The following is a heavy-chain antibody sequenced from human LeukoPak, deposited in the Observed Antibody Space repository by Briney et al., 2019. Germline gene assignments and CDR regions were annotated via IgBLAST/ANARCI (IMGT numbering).Heavy chain of an antibody. V-gene: IGHV3-53*01. CDR3: ARDLYGGSDAFDI. CDR1: GFTVSSNY. J-gene: IGHJ3*02. CDR2: IYTAGST. Sequence: GGSLRLSCAASGFTVSSNYMSWVRQAPGKGLEWVSVIYTAGSTYYSDSVKGRFTISRDNPKNTLYLQMNSLRAEDTAVYYCARDLYGGSDAFDIWGQGTMVTVSS. D-gene: IGHD3-16*01.